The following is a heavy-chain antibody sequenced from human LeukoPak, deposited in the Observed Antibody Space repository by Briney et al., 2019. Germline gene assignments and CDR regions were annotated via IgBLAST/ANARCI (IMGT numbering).Heavy chain of an antibody. CDR3: ARSLTLDY. D-gene: IGHD3-16*02. V-gene: IGHV4-59*01. J-gene: IGHJ4*02. Sequence: KGLEWIASIYYSGSTNYTPSLKSRVTISVDTSKNQFSLKLSSVTAADTAVYYCARSLTLDYWGQGTLVTVSS. CDR2: IYYSGST.